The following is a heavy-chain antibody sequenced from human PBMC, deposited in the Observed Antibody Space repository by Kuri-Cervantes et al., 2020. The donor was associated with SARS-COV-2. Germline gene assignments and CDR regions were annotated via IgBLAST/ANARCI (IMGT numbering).Heavy chain of an antibody. D-gene: IGHD1-1*01. J-gene: IGHJ3*02. CDR1: GFAFSSYA. V-gene: IGHV3-23*01. CDR3: AKDLGGAGTAAYDAFDI. Sequence: GESLKISCAASGFAFSSYAMSWVRQAPGRGLEWVSAISGSGGSTYYADSVKGRFTISRDNSKNTLYLQMNSLRAEDTAVYYCAKDLGGAGTAAYDAFDIWGQGTMVTASS. CDR2: ISGSGGST.